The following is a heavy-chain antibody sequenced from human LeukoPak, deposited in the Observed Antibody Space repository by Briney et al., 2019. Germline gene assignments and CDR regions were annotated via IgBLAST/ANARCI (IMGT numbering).Heavy chain of an antibody. Sequence: ASVKVSCKTSGYTFSDYSIHWVRQAPGQGLEWMGWINPKSGGTNYARKFQGRVTLTGDTSISTTYMEATRLRSDDTAVYYCARDDEYDILTGYTHWGQGTLVTVSS. J-gene: IGHJ4*02. CDR2: INPKSGGT. CDR1: GYTFSDYS. CDR3: ARDDEYDILTGYTH. V-gene: IGHV1-2*02. D-gene: IGHD3-9*01.